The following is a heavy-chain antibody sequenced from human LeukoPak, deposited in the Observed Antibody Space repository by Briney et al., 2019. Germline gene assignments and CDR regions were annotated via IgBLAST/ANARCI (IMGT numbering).Heavy chain of an antibody. J-gene: IGHJ4*02. V-gene: IGHV1-69*05. CDR1: GGTFSSYA. CDR3: ARDRITIFGVVITLFDY. Sequence: SVKVSCKASGGTFSSYAISWVRQAPGQGLEWMGGIIPIFGTANYAQRFQGRVTITTDESTSTAYMELSSPRSEDTAVYYCARDRITIFGVVITLFDYWGQGTLVTVSS. CDR2: IIPIFGTA. D-gene: IGHD3-3*01.